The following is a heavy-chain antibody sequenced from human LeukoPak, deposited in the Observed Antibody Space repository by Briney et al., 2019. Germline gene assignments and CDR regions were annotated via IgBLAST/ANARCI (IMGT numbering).Heavy chain of an antibody. CDR1: VYTLTNYY. CDR2: FNSNRGGT. J-gene: IGHJ3*02. D-gene: IGHD3-3*01. CDR3: ARDHGDDAFDI. Sequence: ASAKLSCKASVYTLTNYYIHWVRQAPGQPLEWMGWFNSNRGGTKYAQKFQGRVTMTSDTSISTAYMELRSVRSDDTAVYYCARDHGDDAFDIWGPGTMVTVSS. V-gene: IGHV1-2*02.